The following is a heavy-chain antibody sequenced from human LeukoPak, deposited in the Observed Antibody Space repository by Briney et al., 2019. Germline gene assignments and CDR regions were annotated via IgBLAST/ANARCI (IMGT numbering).Heavy chain of an antibody. V-gene: IGHV1-69*01. CDR2: IIPIFGTA. J-gene: IGHJ3*02. CDR1: GGTFSSYA. CDR3: ATVGSGSYYNLRVEAFDI. Sequence: SVKVSCKASGGTFSSYAISWVRQAPGQGLEWMGGIIPIFGTANYAQEFQGRVTITADESTSTAYMELSSLRSEDTAVYYCATVGSGSYYNLRVEAFDIWGQGTMVTVSS. D-gene: IGHD3-10*01.